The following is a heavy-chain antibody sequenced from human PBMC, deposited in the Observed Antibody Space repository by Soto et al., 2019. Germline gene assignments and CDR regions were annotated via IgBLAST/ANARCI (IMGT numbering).Heavy chain of an antibody. J-gene: IGHJ5*02. D-gene: IGHD4-4*01. V-gene: IGHV1-69*06. CDR2: IIPIFGTA. CDR1: GGTFSSYA. Sequence: ASVKVSCKASGGTFSSYAISWVRQAPGQGLGWMGGIIPIFGTANYAQKFQGRVTLSLDKSKNQFSLKMYSVTAADTAVYYCARDVIAPPNYFDPWGQGTLVTVSS. CDR3: ARDVIAPPNYFDP.